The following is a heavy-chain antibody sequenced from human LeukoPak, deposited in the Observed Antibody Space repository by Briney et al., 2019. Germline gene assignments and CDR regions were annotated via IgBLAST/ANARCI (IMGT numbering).Heavy chain of an antibody. CDR2: IYYSGST. Sequence: PSQTLSLTCTVSGGSISSGDYYWSWIRQPPGKGLEWIGYIYYSGSTYYNPSLKSRVTISVDTSKNQFSLKLSSVTAADTAVYYCARSDTQYNWNYSTPKFDPWGQGTLVTVSS. V-gene: IGHV4-30-4*01. CDR1: GGSISSGDYY. J-gene: IGHJ5*02. D-gene: IGHD1-7*01. CDR3: ARSDTQYNWNYSTPKFDP.